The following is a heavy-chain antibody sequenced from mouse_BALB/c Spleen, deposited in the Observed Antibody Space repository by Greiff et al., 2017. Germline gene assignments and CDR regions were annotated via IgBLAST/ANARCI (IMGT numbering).Heavy chain of an antibody. CDR1: GYSFISYW. D-gene: IGHD4-1*01. V-gene: IGHV1-74*01. CDR2: IHPSDSDS. Sequence: QVQLQQPGAELVRPGASVKLSCKASGYSFISYWMNWVMQRPGQGLEWIGRIHPSDSDSRLNQKFKDKATSTVDKSSSTAYMQLSYPTSEDSAVYSCARSLTVTCEMDYWDEGTSGNVSS. CDR3: ARSLTVTCEMDY. J-gene: IGHJ4*01.